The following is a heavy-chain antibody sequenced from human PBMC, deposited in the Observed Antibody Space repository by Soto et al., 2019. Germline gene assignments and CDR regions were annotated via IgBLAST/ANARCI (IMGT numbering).Heavy chain of an antibody. V-gene: IGHV1-18*04. Sequence: QVHLLKFGAKVKNPGASVKVSCKAFGYTFTTYGFTWVRRAPGQGLGWMGGISAYSGNTNYAQKLQGRLTVTTDTSTNTAYMDLRSLRSDDTAVYYCARVVKAGDYGDYGRYYFDYWGHGTLVTVSS. D-gene: IGHD4-17*01. CDR2: ISAYSGNT. CDR1: GYTFTTYG. CDR3: ARVVKAGDYGDYGRYYFDY. J-gene: IGHJ4*01.